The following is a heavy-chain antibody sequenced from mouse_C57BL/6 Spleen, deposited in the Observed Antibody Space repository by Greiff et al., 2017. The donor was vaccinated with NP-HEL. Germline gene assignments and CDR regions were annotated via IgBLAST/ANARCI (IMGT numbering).Heavy chain of an antibody. V-gene: IGHV5-6*01. J-gene: IGHJ3*01. Sequence: EVQVVESGGDLVKPGGSLKLSCAASGFTFSSYGMSWVRQTPDKRLEWVATISSGGSYTYYPDSVKGRFTISRDNAKNTLYLQMSSLKSEDTAMYYCARHSLSFAYWGQGTLVTVSA. CDR3: ARHSLSFAY. CDR1: GFTFSSYG. CDR2: ISSGGSYT.